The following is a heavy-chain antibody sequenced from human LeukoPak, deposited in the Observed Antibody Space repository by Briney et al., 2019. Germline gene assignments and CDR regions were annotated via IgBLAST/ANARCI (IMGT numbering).Heavy chain of an antibody. CDR2: IYPGDSDT. Sequence: GESLKISCKGSGYSFTSYWIGWVRQMPGKGLEWMGIIYPGDSDTRYSPSFQGQVTISADKSTSTAYLQWSSLKASDTAMYYCARGPVPRYSGSYYDPPFDYWGQGTLVTVSS. CDR3: ARGPVPRYSGSYYDPPFDY. V-gene: IGHV5-51*01. D-gene: IGHD1-26*01. J-gene: IGHJ4*02. CDR1: GYSFTSYW.